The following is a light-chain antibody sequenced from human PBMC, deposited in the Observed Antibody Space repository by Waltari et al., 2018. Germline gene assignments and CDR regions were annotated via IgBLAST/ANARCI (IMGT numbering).Light chain of an antibody. J-gene: IGLJ3*02. CDR2: DVT. V-gene: IGLV2-11*01. CDR1: TSDVGGFNY. Sequence: SALTPPRPVSGSPGQSVTISCTGTTSDVGGFNYVPWYQHHPGKAPKLMIFDVTQRPSGVPDRFSGSKSANTASLTISGLQAEDEADYYCCSFAGTYTWVFGGGTKVTVL. CDR3: CSFAGTYTWV.